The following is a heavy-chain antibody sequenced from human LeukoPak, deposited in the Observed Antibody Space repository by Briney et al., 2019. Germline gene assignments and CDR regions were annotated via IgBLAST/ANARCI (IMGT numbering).Heavy chain of an antibody. J-gene: IGHJ4*02. V-gene: IGHV3-23*01. CDR1: GFTFSDYA. Sequence: GGSLRLSCAASGFTFSDYALNWVRQAPGKGLEWVSVIRGSGDTPYYSDFVKGRFTVSRDNSKNTLYLQMNSLRAEDTAVYYCAKGYYASGSSLSVFDCWGQGTLVTVSS. CDR2: IRGSGDTP. CDR3: AKGYYASGSSLSVFDC. D-gene: IGHD3-10*01.